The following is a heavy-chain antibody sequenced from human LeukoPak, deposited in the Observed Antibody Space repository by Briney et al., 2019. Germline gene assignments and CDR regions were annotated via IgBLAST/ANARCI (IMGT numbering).Heavy chain of an antibody. Sequence: GGSLRLSCAASGFTFSSSGMHWVRQAPGKGLEWVSIISYDANAKHYADSVKGRFLISRDNTKNTVYLEMSSLRPEDTAVYYCAKGMSRDSYYFDYWGQGTLVTVSS. CDR3: AKGMSRDSYYFDY. J-gene: IGHJ4*02. CDR2: ISYDANAK. CDR1: GFTFSSSG. D-gene: IGHD5-24*01. V-gene: IGHV3-30*02.